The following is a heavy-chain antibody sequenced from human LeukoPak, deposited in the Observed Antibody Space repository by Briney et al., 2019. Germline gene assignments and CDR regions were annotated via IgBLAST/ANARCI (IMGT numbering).Heavy chain of an antibody. D-gene: IGHD6-19*01. J-gene: IGHJ5*02. Sequence: SETLSLTCAVYGGSFSGYYWSWIRQPPGKGLEWIGEINHSGSTNYNPSLKSRVTISVDTSKNQFSLKLSSVTAADTAAYYCARGYSGGWYAENWFDPWGQGTLVTVSS. V-gene: IGHV4-34*01. CDR2: INHSGST. CDR3: ARGYSGGWYAENWFDP. CDR1: GGSFSGYY.